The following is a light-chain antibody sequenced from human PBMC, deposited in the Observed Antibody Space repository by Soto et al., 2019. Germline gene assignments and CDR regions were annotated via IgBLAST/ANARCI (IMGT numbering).Light chain of an antibody. CDR2: RTS. Sequence: DIQMTQSPSTLSGSVGDRVTITCRASQTISSWLAWYQQKPGKAPKLLIYRTSSLQSGVPSRFSGSGSGTDFTLTISSLQPEDFATYYCQQSYSTPHTITFGQGTRLEIK. CDR3: QQSYSTPHTIT. J-gene: IGKJ5*01. CDR1: QTISSW. V-gene: IGKV1-39*01.